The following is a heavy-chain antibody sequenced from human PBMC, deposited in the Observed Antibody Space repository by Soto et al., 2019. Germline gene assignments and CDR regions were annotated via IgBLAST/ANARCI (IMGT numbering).Heavy chain of an antibody. Sequence: ASVKVSCKAPGYTFVDHALHWARQAPGQRLEWVGGMNPATGNSKYSHKYEDRVTITRDTSTRTAHMELTSLRSEDTAVYFCTREGVVVENWFDSWGQGTLVTVSS. J-gene: IGHJ5*01. CDR2: MNPATGNS. D-gene: IGHD3-22*01. CDR3: TREGVVVENWFDS. CDR1: GYTFVDHA. V-gene: IGHV1-3*01.